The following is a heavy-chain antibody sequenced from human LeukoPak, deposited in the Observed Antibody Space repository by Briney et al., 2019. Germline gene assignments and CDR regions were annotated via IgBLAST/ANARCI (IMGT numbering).Heavy chain of an antibody. CDR3: ARDNSGYYNFDH. D-gene: IGHD3-22*01. CDR2: IYYTGST. J-gene: IGHJ4*02. CDR1: GGSISSSGYY. Sequence: SETLSLTCAVSGGSISSSGYYWGWIRQPPGKGLEWIGSIYYTGSTYYNPSLKSRVTISADTSNKDFSLKLSSVTAADTAVYFCARDNSGYYNFDHWGQGALVTVSS. V-gene: IGHV4-39*02.